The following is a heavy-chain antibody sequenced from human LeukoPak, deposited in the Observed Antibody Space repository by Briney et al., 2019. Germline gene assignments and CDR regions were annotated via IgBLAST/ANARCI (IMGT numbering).Heavy chain of an antibody. Sequence: PEGSLRLSCAASGFTFSSYAMSWVRQAPGKGLEWVSAISGSAYSTYYADSVKGRFTISRDNSKNTLYLQMSSLRAEDTAVYYCAKETVAAPPIDYWGQGTLVTVSS. CDR2: ISGSAYST. V-gene: IGHV3-23*01. D-gene: IGHD6-19*01. CDR1: GFTFSSYA. J-gene: IGHJ4*02. CDR3: AKETVAAPPIDY.